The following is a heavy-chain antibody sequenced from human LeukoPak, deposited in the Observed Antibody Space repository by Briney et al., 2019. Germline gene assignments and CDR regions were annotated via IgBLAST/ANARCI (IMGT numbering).Heavy chain of an antibody. V-gene: IGHV4-59*12. J-gene: IGHJ4*02. Sequence: PSETLSLTCTGFGGSISSYYWSWIRQPPGKGLEWIGDIYHSGGAYYSAVLKSRITISVDRSTNQFSLKPSSVTAADTAVYYCARELVDGHGDLVRPFDYWGQGTLVPVSS. CDR3: ARELVDGHGDLVRPFDY. CDR2: IYHSGGA. D-gene: IGHD4-17*01. CDR1: GGSISSYY.